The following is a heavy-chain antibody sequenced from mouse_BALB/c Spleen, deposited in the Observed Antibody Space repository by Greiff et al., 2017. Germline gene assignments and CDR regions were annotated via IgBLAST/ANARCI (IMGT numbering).Heavy chain of an antibody. Sequence: EVQGVESGGGLVQPKGSLKLSCAASGFTFNTYAMNWVRQAPGKGLEWVARIRSKSNNYATYYADSVKDRFTISRDDSQSMLYLQMNNLKTEDTAMYYCVRHESWGFDYWGQGTTLTVSS. CDR1: GFTFNTYA. CDR3: VRHESWGFDY. D-gene: IGHD4-1*01. V-gene: IGHV10-1*02. CDR2: IRSKSNNYAT. J-gene: IGHJ2*01.